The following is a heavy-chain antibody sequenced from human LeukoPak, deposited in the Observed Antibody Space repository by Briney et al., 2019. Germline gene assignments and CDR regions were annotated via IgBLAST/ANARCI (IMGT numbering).Heavy chain of an antibody. CDR2: IYYSGST. CDR1: GGSISSYY. CDR3: AREKRRLGVVIATNFDI. J-gene: IGHJ3*02. V-gene: IGHV4-59*01. D-gene: IGHD3-3*01. Sequence: IPSETLSLTCTVSGGSISSYYWSWIRQPPGKGLEWIGYIYYSGSTNYNPSLKSRVTISVDTSKNQFSLKLSSVTAADTVVYYCAREKRRLGVVIATNFDIWGQGTMVTVSS.